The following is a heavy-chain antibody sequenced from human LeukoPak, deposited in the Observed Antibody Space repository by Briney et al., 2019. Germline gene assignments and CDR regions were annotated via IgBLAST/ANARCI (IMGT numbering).Heavy chain of an antibody. CDR3: AREVDGGNTYNWFDP. CDR1: GYTFTSYY. CDR2: INPSGGST. Sequence: ASVKVSCKASGYTFTSYYMHWVRQAPGQGLEWMGIINPSGGSTSYAQKFQGRVTMTRDMSTSTVYMEPSSPRSEDTAAYYCAREVDGGNTYNWFDPWGQGTLVTVSS. V-gene: IGHV1-46*01. D-gene: IGHD4-23*01. J-gene: IGHJ5*02.